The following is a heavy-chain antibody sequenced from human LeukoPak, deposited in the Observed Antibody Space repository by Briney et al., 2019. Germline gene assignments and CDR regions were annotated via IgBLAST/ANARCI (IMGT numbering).Heavy chain of an antibody. V-gene: IGHV4-4*09. CDR2: IYTSGST. CDR1: GGSISSYY. Sequence: SETLSLTCTVSGGSISSYYWSWIRQPPGKGLEWIGYIYTSGSTNYNPSLKSRVTISVDTSKNQFSLKLSSVTAADTAVYYCARQWYYDFWSGYDAWGQGTLVTVSS. CDR3: ARQWYYDFWSGYDA. D-gene: IGHD3-3*01. J-gene: IGHJ5*02.